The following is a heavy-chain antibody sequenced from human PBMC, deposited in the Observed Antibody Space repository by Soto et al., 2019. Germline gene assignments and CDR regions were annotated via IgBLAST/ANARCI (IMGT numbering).Heavy chain of an antibody. CDR1: GYTFTSYA. D-gene: IGHD1-26*01. CDR2: INAGNGDT. CDR3: ARISLGAAPTDAFDI. V-gene: IGHV1-3*01. J-gene: IGHJ3*02. Sequence: ASVKVSCKASGYTFTSYAMHWVRQAPGQRLEWMGWINAGNGDTKYSQKFQDRVTITRDTSASTAYMELSSLRSEDTAVYYCARISLGAAPTDAFDIWGQGTMVTVSS.